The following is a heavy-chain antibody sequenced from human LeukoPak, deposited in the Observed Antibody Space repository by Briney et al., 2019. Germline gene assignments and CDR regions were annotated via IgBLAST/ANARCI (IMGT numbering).Heavy chain of an antibody. CDR2: IYYSGST. Sequence: SETLSLTXTVSGGSISSSSYYWGWIRQPPGKGLEWIGSIYYSGSTYYNPSIKSRVTISVDTSKNQFSLKLSSVTAADTAVYYCARQGYYDFWSGQHDYWGQGTLVTVSS. D-gene: IGHD3-3*01. J-gene: IGHJ4*02. CDR3: ARQGYYDFWSGQHDY. CDR1: GGSISSSSYY. V-gene: IGHV4-39*01.